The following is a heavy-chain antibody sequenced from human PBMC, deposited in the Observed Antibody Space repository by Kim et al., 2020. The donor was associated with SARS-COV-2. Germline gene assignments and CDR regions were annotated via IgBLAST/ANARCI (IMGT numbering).Heavy chain of an antibody. Sequence: GGSLRLSCAASGFTFDDYAMHWVRQAPGKGLEWVSGISWNSGSIGYADSVKGRFTISRDNAKNSLYLQMNSLRAEDTALYYCAKMNRGYYDSSGYYDYWGQGTLVTVSS. CDR3: AKMNRGYYDSSGYYDY. CDR2: ISWNSGSI. D-gene: IGHD3-22*01. V-gene: IGHV3-9*01. CDR1: GFTFDDYA. J-gene: IGHJ4*02.